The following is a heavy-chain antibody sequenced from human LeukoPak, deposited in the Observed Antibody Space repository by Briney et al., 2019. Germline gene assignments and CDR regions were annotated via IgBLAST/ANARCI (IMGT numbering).Heavy chain of an antibody. V-gene: IGHV3-48*01. CDR3: ARRSAAKDAFDF. CDR1: GFTFSSYS. CDR2: ISSSSTI. Sequence: GGSLRLSCAASGFTFSSYSMNWVRQAPGKGLEWVSYISSSSTIYYADSVKGRFTISRDNAKNSLYLQMNSLRAEDTAVYYCARRSAAKDAFDFWGQGTMVTVSS. D-gene: IGHD6-25*01. J-gene: IGHJ3*01.